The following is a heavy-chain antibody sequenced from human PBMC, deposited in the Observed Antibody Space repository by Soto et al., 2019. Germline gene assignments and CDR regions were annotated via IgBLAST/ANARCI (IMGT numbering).Heavy chain of an antibody. CDR2: ISCSSENI. CDR1: GFSFDDYP. D-gene: IGHD3-22*01. V-gene: IGHV3-9*01. J-gene: IGHJ3*01. Sequence: EVQLVASGGGLVHPGRSLRLSCAASGFSFDDYPMHWVRQAPGKGLEWVSGISCSSENIGYADSVKGRVTISRDNAKNSLYLQMCSLRAEDTALYYCANADLARTAGLVYDGVTVGGRGTTVTVCS. CDR3: ANADLARTAGLVYDGVTV.